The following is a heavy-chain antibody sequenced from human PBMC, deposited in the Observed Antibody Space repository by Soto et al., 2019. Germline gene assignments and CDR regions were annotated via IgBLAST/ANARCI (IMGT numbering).Heavy chain of an antibody. CDR2: IYYSGST. CDR3: ARDNWNYSGGLSYYGMDV. Sequence: SETLSLTCTVSGGSISSYYWSWIRQPPGKGLEWIGYIYYSGSTNYNPSLKSRVTISVDTSKNQVVLTMTSMDPVDTATYYCARDNWNYSGGLSYYGMDVWGQGTTVTVSS. D-gene: IGHD1-7*01. CDR1: GGSISSYY. V-gene: IGHV4-59*01. J-gene: IGHJ6*02.